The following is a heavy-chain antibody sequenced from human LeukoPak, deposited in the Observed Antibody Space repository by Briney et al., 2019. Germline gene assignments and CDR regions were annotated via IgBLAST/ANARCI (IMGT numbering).Heavy chain of an antibody. Sequence: SETLSLTCIVSGGSISSSSYCWGWIRQPPGKGLEWIGNIYYSGITYYNPSLNSRATISVDTSKNQFSLKLTSVTAADSAVYYCARRAYYYDSSGFYPFDSWGQGALVTVSS. V-gene: IGHV4-39*01. J-gene: IGHJ4*02. D-gene: IGHD3-22*01. CDR2: IYYSGIT. CDR3: ARRAYYYDSSGFYPFDS. CDR1: GGSISSSSYC.